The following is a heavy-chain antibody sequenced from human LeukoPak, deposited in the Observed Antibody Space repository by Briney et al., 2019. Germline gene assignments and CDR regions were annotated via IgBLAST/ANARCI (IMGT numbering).Heavy chain of an antibody. J-gene: IGHJ3*02. D-gene: IGHD3-10*01. Sequence: PGGSLRLSCVASGFTFSSYSMNWVRQAPGKGLEWVSYISSSSSTIYYADSVKGRFTISRDNAKNSLYLQMNSLRAEDTAVYYCARAGANYYGSGSYYNDAFDIWGQGTMVTVSS. CDR1: GFTFSSYS. CDR3: ARAGANYYGSGSYYNDAFDI. CDR2: ISSSSSTI. V-gene: IGHV3-48*01.